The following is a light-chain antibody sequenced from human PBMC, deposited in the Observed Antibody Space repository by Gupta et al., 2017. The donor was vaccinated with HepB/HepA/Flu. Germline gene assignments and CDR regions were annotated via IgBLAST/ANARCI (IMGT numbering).Light chain of an antibody. Sequence: SYVLTQSPSLLVAPRKTATLTCGGDNIGKTSVHWYQQKPGQAPIMIMYEDVERPPGISERFSCSDSENTATLTISRVGPGDEADYDYQVWDNSGDHWVFGGGTKLSVL. CDR1: NIGKTS. J-gene: IGLJ3*02. V-gene: IGLV3-21*04. CDR3: QVWDNSGDHWV. CDR2: EDV.